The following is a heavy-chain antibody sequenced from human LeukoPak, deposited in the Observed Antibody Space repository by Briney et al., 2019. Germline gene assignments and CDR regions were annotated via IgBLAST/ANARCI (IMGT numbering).Heavy chain of an antibody. D-gene: IGHD7-27*01. J-gene: IGHJ5*02. Sequence: GGSLTLLCAASGFTVSSNYMICLRPAPGKGLEWASVIYSGATTYYADSVKGRFTISRDNSKNTLYLQMNSLRAEDTAVYYCARSTGDRFDPWGQGTLVTVSS. V-gene: IGHV3-66*01. CDR1: GFTVSSNY. CDR2: IYSGATT. CDR3: ARSTGDRFDP.